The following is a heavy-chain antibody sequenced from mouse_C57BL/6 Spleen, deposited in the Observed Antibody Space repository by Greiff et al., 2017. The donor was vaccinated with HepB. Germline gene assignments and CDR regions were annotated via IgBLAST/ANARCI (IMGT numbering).Heavy chain of an antibody. D-gene: IGHD1-1*01. CDR1: GYTFTDYY. CDR2: IYPGSGNT. CDR3: ARGYYGYWYFDV. J-gene: IGHJ1*03. Sequence: QVQLQQSGAELVRPGASVKLSCKASGYTFTDYYINWVKQRPGQGLEWIARIYPGSGNTYYNEKFKGKATLTAEKSSSTAYMQLSSLTSEDSAVYFCARGYYGYWYFDVWGTGTTVTVSS. V-gene: IGHV1-76*01.